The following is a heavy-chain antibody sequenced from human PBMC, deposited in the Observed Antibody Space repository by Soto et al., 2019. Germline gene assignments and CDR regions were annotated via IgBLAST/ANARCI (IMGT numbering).Heavy chain of an antibody. J-gene: IGHJ6*02. Sequence: GGSLRLSCAASGFTFSSYGMHWVRQAPGKGLEWVAVIWYDGSNKYYADSVKGRFTISRDNSKNTLYLQMNSLRAEDTAVYYCARELYYDILTGYYNYYGMDVWGQGTTVTVSS. D-gene: IGHD3-9*01. CDR2: IWYDGSNK. V-gene: IGHV3-33*01. CDR1: GFTFSSYG. CDR3: ARELYYDILTGYYNYYGMDV.